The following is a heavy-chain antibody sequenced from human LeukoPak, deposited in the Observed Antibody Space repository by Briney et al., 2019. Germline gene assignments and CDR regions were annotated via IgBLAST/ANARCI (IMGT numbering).Heavy chain of an antibody. CDR2: IYYSGST. Sequence: SETLSLTCTVSGGSISSYYWSWIRQPPGKGLEWIGYIYYSGSTNYNPSLKSRVTISVDTSKNQFSLKLSSVTAADTAVYYCAREREDSSGYFDYWGQGTLVTVSS. D-gene: IGHD3-22*01. CDR3: AREREDSSGYFDY. V-gene: IGHV4-59*01. J-gene: IGHJ4*02. CDR1: GGSISSYY.